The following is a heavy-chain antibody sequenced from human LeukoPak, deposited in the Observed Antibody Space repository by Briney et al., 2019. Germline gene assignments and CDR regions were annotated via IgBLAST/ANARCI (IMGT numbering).Heavy chain of an antibody. CDR3: ARGSIAARNDAFDI. D-gene: IGHD6-6*01. CDR2: IYYSGST. J-gene: IGHJ3*02. Sequence: SETLSLTCTVSGGSISSYDWSWIWQPPGKGLEWIGYIYYSGSTNYNPSLKSRVTISVDTSENQFSLKLRSVTAADTAVYYCARGSIAARNDAFDIWGQGTMVTVSS. V-gene: IGHV4-59*01. CDR1: GGSISSYD.